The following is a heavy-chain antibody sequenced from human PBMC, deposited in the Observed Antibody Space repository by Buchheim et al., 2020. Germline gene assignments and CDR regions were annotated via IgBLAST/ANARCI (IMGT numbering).Heavy chain of an antibody. D-gene: IGHD3-3*01. CDR1: GESLNSYS. V-gene: IGHV4-34*02. CDR3: ARVKLRFLEAFLVVSDGLDV. CDR2: IGHDGHT. Sequence: QVHLQQWGAGLLKPSETLSLTCGIFGESLNSYSWTWIRHPPGRGLEWIGEIGHDGHTTYNPSLKNRVTIPLDTSANQISLKMRSLTAADSGVYYCARVKLRFLEAFLVVSDGLDVWGQGTT. J-gene: IGHJ6*02.